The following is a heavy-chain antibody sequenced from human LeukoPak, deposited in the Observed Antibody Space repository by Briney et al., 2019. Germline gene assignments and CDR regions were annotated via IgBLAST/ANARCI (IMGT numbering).Heavy chain of an antibody. J-gene: IGHJ4*02. CDR1: GFTFDDYA. V-gene: IGHV3-9*01. CDR2: ISWNSGSI. Sequence: GGSLRLSCAASGFTFDDYAMHWVRQAPGKGLEWVSGISWNSGSIGYADSVKGRFTISRDNAKNSLYLQMNSLRAEDTALYYCAKDTVYDILTGYADYWGQGTLVTVSS. D-gene: IGHD3-9*01. CDR3: AKDTVYDILTGYADY.